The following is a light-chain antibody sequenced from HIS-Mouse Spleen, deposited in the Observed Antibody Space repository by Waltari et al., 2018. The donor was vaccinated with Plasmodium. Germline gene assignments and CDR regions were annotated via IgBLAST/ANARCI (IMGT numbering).Light chain of an antibody. V-gene: IGLV3-19*01. CDR1: SLRSYY. Sequence: SSELTQDPAVSVALGQTVRITCQGDSLRSYYASWYQHKPGQAPVLVIYGKNNRPSGIPDRFSGSSSGNTASLTIPGAQAEDEADYYCNARDSSGTHGVFGGGTKLTVL. J-gene: IGLJ2*01. CDR3: NARDSSGTHGV. CDR2: GKN.